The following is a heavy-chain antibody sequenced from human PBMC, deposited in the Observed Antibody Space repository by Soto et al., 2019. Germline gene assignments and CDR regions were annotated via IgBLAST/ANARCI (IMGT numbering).Heavy chain of an antibody. Sequence: QGQLQESGPGLVKPSETLSLTCTVSGDSISTYNWGWIRQPPGKGLEWIGCIYYSGVTNYNPSLXXRXXTSVDTPKNQRSLKLNSVTAADTAVYYCARVAADIASWLDPWGQGTLVTVSS. V-gene: IGHV4-59*01. CDR3: ARVAADIASWLDP. D-gene: IGHD5-12*01. J-gene: IGHJ5*02. CDR2: IYYSGVT. CDR1: GDSISTYN.